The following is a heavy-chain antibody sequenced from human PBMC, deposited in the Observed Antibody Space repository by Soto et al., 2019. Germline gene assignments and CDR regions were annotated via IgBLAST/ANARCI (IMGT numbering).Heavy chain of an antibody. CDR2: IIPYKGNT. CDR1: VHSLTEYS. D-gene: IGHD3-10*01. Sequence: SLKGSFKISVHSLTEYSGSRVRHAPGQGLEWMGWIIPYKGNTDYAQGLQGRVTMTTDTSTSTAYMELTSLRSDHTAVYYRARDLAASGSYYTDYSGQGTLVTVSS. CDR3: ARDLAASGSYYTDY. J-gene: IGHJ4*02. V-gene: IGHV1-18*01.